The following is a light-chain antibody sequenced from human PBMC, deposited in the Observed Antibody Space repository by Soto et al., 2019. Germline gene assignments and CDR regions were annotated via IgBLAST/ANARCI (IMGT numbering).Light chain of an antibody. J-gene: IGKJ4*01. CDR1: QGVSSY. CDR2: GAS. Sequence: EIVLTQSPSTLSLSPGEGATLSCRASQGVSSYLAWYQQKPGQAPRLLIYGASSRATGIPDRFSGSGSGTDFTLTISRLEPEDFAVYYCQQYGSSPLFGGGTKVDIK. V-gene: IGKV3-20*01. CDR3: QQYGSSPL.